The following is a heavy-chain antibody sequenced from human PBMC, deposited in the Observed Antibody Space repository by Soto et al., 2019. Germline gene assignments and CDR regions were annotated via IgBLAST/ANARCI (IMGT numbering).Heavy chain of an antibody. J-gene: IGHJ5*02. CDR3: ARYCSASNQGCFDP. V-gene: IGHV4-59*01. Sequence: QVQLQESGPGLVKPSETLSLTCTVSGGSLSSYYWSWIRQPPGQGLEWIAHIYYSGSTDYHPSLKSRVTVSVDTSKNQFSLRLNSVTAADAVVHDCARYCSASNQGCFDPWGQGTLVTVSS. D-gene: IGHD3-10*01. CDR2: IYYSGST. CDR1: GGSLSSYY.